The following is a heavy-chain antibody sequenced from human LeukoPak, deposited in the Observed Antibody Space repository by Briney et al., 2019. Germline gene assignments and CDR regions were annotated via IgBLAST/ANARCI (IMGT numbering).Heavy chain of an antibody. V-gene: IGHV4-59*01. Sequence: PSETLSLTCAVSGGSISSYYWSWIRQPPGRGLEWIGSIHCSGSTSYNSSLKSRVTISIDTSKNQFSLKLSSVTPADTAVYYCARQVYSSSWSYYFEYWGQGILVTVSS. D-gene: IGHD6-13*01. CDR2: IHCSGST. CDR3: ARQVYSSSWSYYFEY. J-gene: IGHJ4*02. CDR1: GGSISSYY.